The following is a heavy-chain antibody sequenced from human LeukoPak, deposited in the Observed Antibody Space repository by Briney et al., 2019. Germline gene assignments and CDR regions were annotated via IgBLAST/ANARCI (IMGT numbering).Heavy chain of an antibody. CDR3: ARDRLLEDRDYSSYYYMDV. J-gene: IGHJ6*03. CDR2: ISSSSSYI. Sequence: GGSLRLSCAASGFSFSSYSMNWVRQAPGKGLEWVSSISSSSSYIYYVDSVKGRFTISRDNAKNSLCLQMNSLRAEDTAVYYCARDRLLEDRDYSSYYYMDVWGKGTTVTVSS. D-gene: IGHD1-1*01. V-gene: IGHV3-21*01. CDR1: GFSFSSYS.